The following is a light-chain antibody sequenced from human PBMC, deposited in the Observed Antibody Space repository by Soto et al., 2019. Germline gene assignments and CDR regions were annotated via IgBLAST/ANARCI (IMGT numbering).Light chain of an antibody. V-gene: IGLV2-8*01. CDR3: SSYGGSNNFWV. CDR2: EVT. CDR1: SSDVGGYNF. J-gene: IGLJ3*02. Sequence: QSVLTQPPSASGSPGQSVTISCTGSSSDVGGYNFVSWYQQHPGKAPKLIIYEVTKRPSGVPDRFSGSKSGNRASLTVSGLQAEDEADYYCSSYGGSNNFWVFGGGTKVTVL.